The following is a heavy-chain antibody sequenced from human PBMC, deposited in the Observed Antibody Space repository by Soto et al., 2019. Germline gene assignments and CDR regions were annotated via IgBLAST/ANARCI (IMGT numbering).Heavy chain of an antibody. V-gene: IGHV3-23*01. D-gene: IGHD4-4*01. CDR3: VKDEGTSSTVFDY. J-gene: IGHJ4*02. CDR2: ISATDGKT. Sequence: GGSLRLSCLASGFTFKAYAMGWVRQAPGKGLEWVSSISATDGKTYYADSVRGRFMISRDNSRNSLFLQMNGLRPDDSALYYCVKDEGTSSTVFDYWGQGTPVTVSS. CDR1: GFTFKAYA.